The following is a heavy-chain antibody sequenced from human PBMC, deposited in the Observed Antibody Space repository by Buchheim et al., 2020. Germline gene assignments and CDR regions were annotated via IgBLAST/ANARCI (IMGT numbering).Heavy chain of an antibody. V-gene: IGHV4-59*01. CDR1: GGSISSYY. J-gene: IGHJ4*02. D-gene: IGHD6-19*01. CDR2: IYYSGST. Sequence: QVQLQESGPGLVKPSETLSLTCTVSGGSISSYYWSWIRQPPGKGLEWIGYIYYSGSTNYNPSLKSRVTLSVDTSKNQFSLKLSSVTAADTAVYYCARSSSGWLGNFDYWGQGTL. CDR3: ARSSSGWLGNFDY.